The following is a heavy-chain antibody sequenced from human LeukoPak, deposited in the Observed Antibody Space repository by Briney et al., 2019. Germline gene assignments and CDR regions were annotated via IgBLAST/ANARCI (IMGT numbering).Heavy chain of an antibody. CDR3: ARGMYPDIRDAFDI. CDR1: GVSISSSNSY. V-gene: IGHV4-39*01. J-gene: IGHJ3*02. CDR2: IYYSGNT. D-gene: IGHD1-14*01. Sequence: PSETLSLTCTVSGVSISSSNSYWGWIRQPPGKGLEWIGSIYYSGNTYYNASLKSQVSISIDTSKNQFSLKLTSVTAADTAVYYCARGMYPDIRDAFDIWGQGTTVTVSS.